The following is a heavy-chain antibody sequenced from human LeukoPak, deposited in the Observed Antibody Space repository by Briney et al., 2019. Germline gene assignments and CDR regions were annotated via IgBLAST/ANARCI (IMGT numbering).Heavy chain of an antibody. CDR1: GGSISSSSYY. Sequence: PSETLSLACTVSGGSISSSSYYWGWSRQPPGKGLEWIGSIYYSGSTYYNPSLKSRVTISVDTSKNQFSLKLSSVTAADTAVYYCKRHSRFDYWGQGTLVTVSS. V-gene: IGHV4-39*01. D-gene: IGHD6-25*01. CDR3: KRHSRFDY. J-gene: IGHJ4*02. CDR2: IYYSGST.